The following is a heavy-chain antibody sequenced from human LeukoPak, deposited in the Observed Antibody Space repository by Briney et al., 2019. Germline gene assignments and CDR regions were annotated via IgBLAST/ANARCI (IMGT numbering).Heavy chain of an antibody. CDR3: ARVRAVAGTPPDY. Sequence: SETLSLTCTVSGDSISSSNYYWGWIRQPPGKGLEWIATIYHSGSTYYNPSLKSRVTISVDTSKNQFSLKMRSVTAADTAVYYCARVRAVAGTPPDYWGQGTLVTVSS. V-gene: IGHV4-39*07. CDR2: IYHSGST. J-gene: IGHJ4*02. D-gene: IGHD6-19*01. CDR1: GDSISSSNYY.